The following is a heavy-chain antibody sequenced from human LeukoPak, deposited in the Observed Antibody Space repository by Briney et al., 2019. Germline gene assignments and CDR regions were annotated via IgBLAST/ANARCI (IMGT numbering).Heavy chain of an antibody. CDR2: ISSSGSTI. J-gene: IGHJ4*02. CDR3: ARDSGGLVRGVIITLYYFDY. Sequence: GGSLRLSCAASGFTFSDYYMSWIRQAPGKGLEWVSYISSSGSTIYYADSVKGRFTISRDNAKNSLYLQMNSLRAEDTAVYYCARDSGGLVRGVIITLYYFDYWGQGTLVTVSS. CDR1: GFTFSDYY. V-gene: IGHV3-11*01. D-gene: IGHD3-10*01.